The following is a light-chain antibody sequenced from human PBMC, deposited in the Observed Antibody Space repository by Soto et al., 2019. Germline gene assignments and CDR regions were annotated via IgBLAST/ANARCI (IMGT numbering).Light chain of an antibody. CDR2: AAS. CDR1: QDVSRY. J-gene: IGKJ3*01. V-gene: IGKV1-9*01. Sequence: DIQLTQSPSFLSASVGDRVTITCRASQDVSRYLAWYQQKPGKAPNLLIYAASTLRSGVPSRFSGSGSETEFTLTISSLQPEDFATYSCQQLNSYVFAFGPGTKVNI. CDR3: QQLNSYVFA.